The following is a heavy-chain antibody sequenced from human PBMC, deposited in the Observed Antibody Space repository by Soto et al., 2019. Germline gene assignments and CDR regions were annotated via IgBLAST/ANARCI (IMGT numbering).Heavy chain of an antibody. V-gene: IGHV4-39*01. CDR3: ARTGGGTDYYYGMDV. J-gene: IGHJ6*02. CDR1: GGSISSSSYY. CDR2: IYYSGST. D-gene: IGHD3-16*01. Sequence: SETLSLTCTVSGGSISSSSYYWGWIRQPPGKGLEWIGSIYYSGSTYYNPSLKSRVTISVDTSKNQFSLKLSSVTAADTAVYYWARTGGGTDYYYGMDVWGQGTTVTVSS.